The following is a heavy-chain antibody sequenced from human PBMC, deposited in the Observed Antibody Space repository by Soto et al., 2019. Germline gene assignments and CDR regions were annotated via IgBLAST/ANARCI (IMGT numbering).Heavy chain of an antibody. D-gene: IGHD2-21*02. V-gene: IGHV4-39*01. CDR3: ARQRTTVVTQAYFDH. CDR1: GESISSSSYY. Sequence: SETLSLTCIVSGESISSSSYYWCWIRQPPGKGLEWIGSIYYSGRTYYNPSFKSRVTISIDTSKNQFSLKLSSVTATDTAVYYCARQRTTVVTQAYFDHWGQGALVTVSS. J-gene: IGHJ4*02. CDR2: IYYSGRT.